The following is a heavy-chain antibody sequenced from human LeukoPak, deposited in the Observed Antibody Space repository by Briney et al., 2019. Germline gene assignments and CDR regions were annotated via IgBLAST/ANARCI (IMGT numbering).Heavy chain of an antibody. CDR1: GFTFSSYG. Sequence: GGSLRLSCAASGFTFSSYGIHWVRQAPGKGLEWVAVISYDGSSKYYADSVKGRFTISRDNSKNTLYLQMNSLRAEDTAVYYCAREYNSLDYWGQGTLVTVST. CDR2: ISYDGSSK. J-gene: IGHJ4*02. D-gene: IGHD1-14*01. V-gene: IGHV3-30*03. CDR3: AREYNSLDY.